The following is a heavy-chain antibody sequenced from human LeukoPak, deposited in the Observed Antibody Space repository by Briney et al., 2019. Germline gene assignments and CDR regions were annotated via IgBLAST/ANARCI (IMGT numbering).Heavy chain of an antibody. D-gene: IGHD3-10*01. CDR1: GGSILSSY. Sequence: SETLSLTCTVSGGSILSSYWSWIRRPAGEGLEWIVRVHSSGSTYYTTSLKRRVTMSLDTSKSQFSLKVTPVTGADTAVYYCARERELLWFGESSIYYYYRDVWGKGTTVTVSS. CDR2: VHSSGST. V-gene: IGHV4-4*07. CDR3: ARERELLWFGESSIYYYYRDV. J-gene: IGHJ6*03.